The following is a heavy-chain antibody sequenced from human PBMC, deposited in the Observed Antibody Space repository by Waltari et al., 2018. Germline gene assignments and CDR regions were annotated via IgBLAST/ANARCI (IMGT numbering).Heavy chain of an antibody. D-gene: IGHD4-17*01. Sequence: QVQLQESGPGLVKPSETLSLTCTVSGGSISSHYWSWIRQPPGKGLEWIGYIYYRGSTNYNPSLTSRVTIAVDTSKNQFSLKLSSVTAADTAVYYCARDWDYGVPLVAFDIWGQGTMVTVSS. CDR1: GGSISSHY. CDR2: IYYRGST. CDR3: ARDWDYGVPLVAFDI. J-gene: IGHJ3*02. V-gene: IGHV4-59*11.